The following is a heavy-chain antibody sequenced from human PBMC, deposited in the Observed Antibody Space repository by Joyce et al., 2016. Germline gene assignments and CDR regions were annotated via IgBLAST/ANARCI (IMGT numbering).Heavy chain of an antibody. Sequence: QVQLRQSGAEVKKPGSSVKVSCETSGGTFSMYDRNWVLQAPGQGLGSMGGIIPTFGKPTHAQKFRARVTINADESTSTAYMELRSLRSEDTAVYYCARDNRQGYYDDINYRRGMDVWGQGTTVTVSS. D-gene: IGHD3-16*01. CDR1: GGTFSMYD. CDR3: ARDNRQGYYDDINYRRGMDV. J-gene: IGHJ6*01. CDR2: IIPTFGKP. V-gene: IGHV1-69*01.